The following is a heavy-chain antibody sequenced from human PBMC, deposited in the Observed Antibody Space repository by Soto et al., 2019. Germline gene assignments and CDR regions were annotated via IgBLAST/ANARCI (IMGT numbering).Heavy chain of an antibody. CDR3: THSLIVAYYYGMDV. J-gene: IGHJ6*02. D-gene: IGHD5-12*01. Sequence: SGPTLVNPTQTLTLTCTFSGFSLSTSGVGVGWIRQPPGKALEWLGIIYWDDDKRYSPSLKSRLTITKDTSKNQVVLTMTNMDPVDTATYYCTHSLIVAYYYGMDVWGQGTTVTVSS. CDR2: IYWDDDK. CDR1: GFSLSTSGVG. V-gene: IGHV2-5*02.